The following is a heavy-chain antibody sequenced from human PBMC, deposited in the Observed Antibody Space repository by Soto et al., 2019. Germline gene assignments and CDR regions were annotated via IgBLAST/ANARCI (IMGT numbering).Heavy chain of an antibody. CDR2: IRSKANSYAT. D-gene: IGHD3-10*01. J-gene: IGHJ4*02. CDR3: TTMAQY. V-gene: IGHV3-73*01. CDR1: GFSFGGSA. Sequence: GGSLRLSCVASGFSFGGSAMYWVRQASGKGLEWVGRIRSKANSYATTYTASVKGRFTISRDDSKNTAYLQMDSLRTEDTAVYYCTTMAQYWGQGTLVTVSS.